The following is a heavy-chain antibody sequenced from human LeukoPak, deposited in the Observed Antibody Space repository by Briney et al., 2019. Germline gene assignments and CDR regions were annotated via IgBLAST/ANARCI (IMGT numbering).Heavy chain of an antibody. V-gene: IGHV3-7*01. J-gene: IGHJ4*02. Sequence: GGSLRLSCAASGFTFSSYWMSWVRQSPGKGLEWVANIKEDGSQKYYLDSVKGRFTISRDNAKNSLYLQMNSLRGEDAAVYYCARVSAVAGKHPSFGYWGQLVLVTVSS. CDR2: IKEDGSQK. CDR3: ARVSAVAGKHPSFGY. CDR1: GFTFSSYW. D-gene: IGHD6-19*01.